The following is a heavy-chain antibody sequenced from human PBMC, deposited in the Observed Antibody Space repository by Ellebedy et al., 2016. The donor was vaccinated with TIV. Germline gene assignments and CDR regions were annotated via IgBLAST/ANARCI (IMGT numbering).Heavy chain of an antibody. CDR2: INWSGGGT. J-gene: IGHJ6*02. CDR3: ARTTGEYYYYAMDV. V-gene: IGHV3-20*01. Sequence: GESLKISCAASRFTFDDYGMNWVRQAPGKGLEWVSGINWSGGGTGYADSVKGRFTISRDNAKNSLYLQMNSLRAEDTALYHCARTTGEYYYYAMDVWGQGTTVTVSS. D-gene: IGHD3-10*01. CDR1: RFTFDDYG.